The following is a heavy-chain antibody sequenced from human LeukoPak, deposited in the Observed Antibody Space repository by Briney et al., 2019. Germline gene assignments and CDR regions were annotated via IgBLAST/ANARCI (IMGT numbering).Heavy chain of an antibody. D-gene: IGHD3-10*01. V-gene: IGHV3-30-3*02. CDR3: AKISPGWFGELLLIDY. CDR2: ISYDGSNK. Sequence: GGSLRLSCAASGFTFSSYAMHWVRQAPGKGLEWVAVISYDGSNKYYTDSVKGRFTISRDNSKNTLYLQVNSLRAEDTAVYYCAKISPGWFGELLLIDYWGQGTLVTVSS. J-gene: IGHJ4*02. CDR1: GFTFSSYA.